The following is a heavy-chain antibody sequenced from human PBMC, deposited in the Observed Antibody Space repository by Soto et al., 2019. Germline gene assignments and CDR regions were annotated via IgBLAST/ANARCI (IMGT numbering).Heavy chain of an antibody. CDR3: ARDRRWELGGDAFDI. V-gene: IGHV1-46*03. D-gene: IGHD1-26*01. J-gene: IGHJ3*02. CDR2: INPSGGST. Sequence: ASVKVSCKASGYTFTSYYMHWVRQAPGQGLEWMGIINPSGGSTSYAQKFQGRVTMTRDTSTSTVYMELSSLRSEDTAVYYCARDRRWELGGDAFDIWGQGTMVTV. CDR1: GYTFTSYY.